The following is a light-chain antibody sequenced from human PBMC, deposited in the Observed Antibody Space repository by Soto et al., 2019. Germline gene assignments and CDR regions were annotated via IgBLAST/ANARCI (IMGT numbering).Light chain of an antibody. J-gene: IGKJ4*01. Sequence: EIVLSQSPATLSLSPGERATLSCRASQSVSSYLAWYQQKPGQAPRLLIYDASNRATGIPGRFSGSGSGTDFTLTISSLEPEDFAVYYCLRRSHWLTFGGGTNLEIK. CDR3: LRRSHWLT. CDR2: DAS. CDR1: QSVSSY. V-gene: IGKV3-11*01.